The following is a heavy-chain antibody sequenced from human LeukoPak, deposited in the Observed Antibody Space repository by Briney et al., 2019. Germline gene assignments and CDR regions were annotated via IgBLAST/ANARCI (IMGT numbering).Heavy chain of an antibody. CDR2: IIPIFGTA. CDR1: GRTFSSYA. V-gene: IGHV1-69*05. Sequence: SVKVSCKASGRTFSSYAISWVRQAPGQGLEWMGGIIPIFGTATYAQKFEGRVTITTEESTSTAYMELSSLRSEDTAVYYCAGVGSNRLRLGQLSFMDVWGKGTTVTVSS. D-gene: IGHD3-16*02. J-gene: IGHJ6*03. CDR3: AGVGSNRLRLGQLSFMDV.